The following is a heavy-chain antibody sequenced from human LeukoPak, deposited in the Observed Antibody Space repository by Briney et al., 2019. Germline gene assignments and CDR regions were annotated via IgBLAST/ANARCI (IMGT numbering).Heavy chain of an antibody. V-gene: IGHV3-33*01. CDR3: TRDFAASGSGIFQH. CDR1: GFPFSSHG. J-gene: IGHJ1*01. D-gene: IGHD1-26*01. CDR2: IWYDGSDT. Sequence: GRSLRLSSGASGFPFSSHGMHWVRQAPGKGLEWVAFIWYDGSDTYYADSVKGRFTISRDNSKNTLYLQMNSLRAEDTAAYYCTRDFAASGSGIFQHWGQGTLVTVSS.